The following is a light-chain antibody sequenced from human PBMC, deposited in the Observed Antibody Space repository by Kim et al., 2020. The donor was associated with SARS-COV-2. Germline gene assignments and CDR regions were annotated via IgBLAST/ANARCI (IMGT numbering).Light chain of an antibody. J-gene: IGKJ2*01. V-gene: IGKV1-33*01. Sequence: ASVGDRVTITCQASQDIGKYLNWYQQKPGKAPNLLIYDASNLQTGVPSRFSGSGSETDFTFTISSLQPEDIATYYCQQFGDLPYTFGQGTKVDIK. CDR2: DAS. CDR1: QDIGKY. CDR3: QQFGDLPYT.